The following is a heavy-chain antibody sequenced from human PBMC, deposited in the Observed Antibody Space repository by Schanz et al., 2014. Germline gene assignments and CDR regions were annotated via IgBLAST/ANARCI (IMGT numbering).Heavy chain of an antibody. CDR2: INGGGETT. CDR3: VRDTDYHFDY. J-gene: IGHJ4*02. D-gene: IGHD4-17*01. CDR1: GFTFSDYY. Sequence: VQLVESGGGLVKPGGSLRLSCAASGFTFSDYYMTWIRQAPGKGLEWVSYINGGGETTYYADSVRGRFTISRDNAKNSLFLQMNSLRAEDTAVYYCVRDTDYHFDYWGQGTLVTVSS. V-gene: IGHV3-11*04.